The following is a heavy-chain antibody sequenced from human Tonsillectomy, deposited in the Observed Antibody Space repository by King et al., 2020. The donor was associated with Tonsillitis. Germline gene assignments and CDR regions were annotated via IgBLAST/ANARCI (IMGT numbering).Heavy chain of an antibody. Sequence: QLVQSGAEVKKPGASVKVSCKASGYTFIGYYLHWVRQAPGQGLEWMGWINPNSGGTNYAQKFQGRVTLTRDPSISTAYMELTRLRSDDTAVYYCAREAEDFWSGYYIAYWGQGTLITVSS. J-gene: IGHJ4*02. D-gene: IGHD3-3*01. CDR3: AREAEDFWSGYYIAY. V-gene: IGHV1-2*02. CDR2: INPNSGGT. CDR1: GYTFIGYY.